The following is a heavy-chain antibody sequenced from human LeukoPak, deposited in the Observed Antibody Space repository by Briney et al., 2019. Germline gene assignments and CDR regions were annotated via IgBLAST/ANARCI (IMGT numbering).Heavy chain of an antibody. J-gene: IGHJ4*02. Sequence: QPGGSLRLSCAASGFSFVNHWMSWVRQAPGKGLEWLANIKQDGSETYYLDSVKGRFTVSRDNAKNSLYLQMNTLRAEDTAVYYCAREWELLPFDYWGQGTPVTVSS. CDR3: AREWELLPFDY. CDR1: GFSFVNHW. V-gene: IGHV3-7*01. D-gene: IGHD1-26*01. CDR2: IKQDGSET.